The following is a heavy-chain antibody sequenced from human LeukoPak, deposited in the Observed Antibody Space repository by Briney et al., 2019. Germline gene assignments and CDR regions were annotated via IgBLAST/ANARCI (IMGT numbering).Heavy chain of an antibody. CDR2: IIPILGIT. D-gene: IGHD5-12*01. CDR3: AGQGYSGYDARFDY. J-gene: IGHJ4*02. V-gene: IGHV1-69*04. CDR1: GGTFSNYA. Sequence: SVKVSCKASGGTFSNYAISWVRQATGQGLEWMGRIIPILGITNYAQKFQDKVTITADKSTGTAYMELSSLRSEDTAIYYCAGQGYSGYDARFDYWGQGTLVTVSS.